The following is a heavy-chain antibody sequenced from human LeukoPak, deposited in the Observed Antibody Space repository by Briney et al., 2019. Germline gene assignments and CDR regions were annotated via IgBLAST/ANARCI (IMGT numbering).Heavy chain of an antibody. CDR3: VTAAADDRELFDY. V-gene: IGHV7-4-1*02. J-gene: IGHJ4*02. D-gene: IGHD6-13*01. CDR1: GYTFTSYA. Sequence: ASVTVSFTASGYTFTSYAMNWVRQAPGQGLEWMGWINTNTGNPTYAQGFTGRFVFSLDTSVSTAYLQISSLKAEDTAVYYCVTAAADDRELFDYWGQGTLVTVSS. CDR2: INTNTGNP.